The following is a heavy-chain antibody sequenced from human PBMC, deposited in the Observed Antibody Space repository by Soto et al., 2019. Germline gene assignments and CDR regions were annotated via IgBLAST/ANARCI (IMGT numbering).Heavy chain of an antibody. CDR3: ARGRDVVVVPAANRYYYYYGMDV. CDR1: GGSFSGYY. D-gene: IGHD2-2*01. J-gene: IGHJ6*02. V-gene: IGHV4-34*01. CDR2: INHSGST. Sequence: SETLSLTCAVYGGSFSGYYWSWIRQPPGKGLEWIGEINHSGSTNYNPSLKSRVTISVDTSKNQFSLKLSSVTAADTAVYYCARGRDVVVVPAANRYYYYYGMDVWGQGTTVTSP.